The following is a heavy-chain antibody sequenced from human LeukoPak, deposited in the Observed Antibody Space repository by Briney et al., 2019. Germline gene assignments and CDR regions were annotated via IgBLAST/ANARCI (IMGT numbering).Heavy chain of an antibody. CDR3: ARSTVVTVITR. CDR2: IYYSGST. J-gene: IGHJ4*02. D-gene: IGHD4-23*01. V-gene: IGHV4-59*01. Sequence: PSETLSLTCTVSGGSISSYYWSWIRQPPGKGLEWIGYIYYSGSTNYNPSLKSRVIISVDTSKNQFSLKLSSVTAADTAVYYCARSTVVTVITRWGQGTLVTVSS. CDR1: GGSISSYY.